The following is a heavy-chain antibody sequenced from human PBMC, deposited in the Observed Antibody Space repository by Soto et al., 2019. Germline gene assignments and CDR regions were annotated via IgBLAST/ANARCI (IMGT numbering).Heavy chain of an antibody. CDR3: ALNSLYCSGGSCPGDV. V-gene: IGHV2-5*02. D-gene: IGHD2-15*01. CDR1: GFSLSTSGVG. Sequence: SGPTLVNPTQTLTLACTFSGFSLSTSGVGVGWIRQPPGKALEWLALIYWDDDKRYSPSLKSRLTITKDTSKNQVVLTMTNMDPVDTATYYCALNSLYCSGGSCPGDVWGKGTTVTVSS. CDR2: IYWDDDK. J-gene: IGHJ6*04.